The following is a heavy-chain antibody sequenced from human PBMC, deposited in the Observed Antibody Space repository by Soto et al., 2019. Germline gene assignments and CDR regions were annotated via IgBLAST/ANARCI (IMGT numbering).Heavy chain of an antibody. Sequence: PSETLSLTCTVSGGSVSSSSYYWGWSRQSPEKGQERIGTIYNNGTTYYSTSIKNRGHISVDTSKNQLLIEEISMTAADTAKYYCTRSRFFDWIPSIPGLDYWGPGTWVTVS. CDR2: IYNNGTT. CDR1: GGSVSSSSYY. J-gene: IGHJ4*02. D-gene: IGHD3-3*01. V-gene: IGHV4-39*01. CDR3: TRSRFFDWIPSIPGLDY.